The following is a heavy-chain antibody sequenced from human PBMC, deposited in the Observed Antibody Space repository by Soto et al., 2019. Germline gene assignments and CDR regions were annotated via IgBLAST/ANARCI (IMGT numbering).Heavy chain of an antibody. CDR1: VGTFSSYA. CDR2: IIPISDTT. V-gene: IGHV1-69*01. D-gene: IGHD2-2*01. Sequence: QVQLVQSGAEVKKPGSSVKVSCKASVGTFSSYAISRLRQAPGQGLEWMGGIIPISDTTNYAQKFQGRVTITADESTSTAYMELSSLRSEDTAVYYCASSQGSSTSLEIYYYYYYGMDVWGQGTTVTVSS. J-gene: IGHJ6*02. CDR3: ASSQGSSTSLEIYYYYYYGMDV.